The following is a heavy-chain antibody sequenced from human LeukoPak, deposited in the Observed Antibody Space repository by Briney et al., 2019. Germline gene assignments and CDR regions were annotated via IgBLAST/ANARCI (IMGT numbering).Heavy chain of an antibody. D-gene: IGHD5-18*01. CDR2: ISSSRSFT. V-gene: IGHV3-11*03. Sequence: GGSLRLSCAASGFSFSDHYMSWIRQAPGKGLEWVSYISSSRSFTNYADSVKGRFTISRDTAKNSLYLQMNSLRAEDTAVYYCARLRGYSYGLDYWGQGTLITVSS. CDR3: ARLRGYSYGLDY. J-gene: IGHJ4*02. CDR1: GFSFSDHY.